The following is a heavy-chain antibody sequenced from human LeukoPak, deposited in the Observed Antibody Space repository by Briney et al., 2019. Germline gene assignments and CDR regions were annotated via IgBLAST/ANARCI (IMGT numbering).Heavy chain of an antibody. D-gene: IGHD2-2*01. Sequence: RGSLRLSCAASGFTFSSFWMSWVRQVPGKGLEWVANIKDAGSENHHVDSVRGRFTISRDNAKNSLNSLRAEDTAVYYCATNGHSHANWGQGTLVTVSS. CDR3: ATNGHSHAN. CDR2: IKDAGSEN. CDR1: GFTFSSFW. V-gene: IGHV3-7*01. J-gene: IGHJ4*02.